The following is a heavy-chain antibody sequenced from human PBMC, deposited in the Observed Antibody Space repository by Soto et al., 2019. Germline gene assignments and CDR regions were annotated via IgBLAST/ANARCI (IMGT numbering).Heavy chain of an antibody. Sequence: QVQLVQSGAEVKKPGSSVKVSCKASGGTFGSYAISWVRQAPGQGLEWMGGIIPIPGTANYAQKFQGRVTMASDESTSTAYMALSSLRSEDTAVYYCARSQVSSTSIEIYYYYYYGMDVCGQGTTVTVSS. D-gene: IGHD2-2*01. J-gene: IGHJ6*02. CDR1: GGTFGSYA. CDR2: IIPIPGTA. V-gene: IGHV1-69*01. CDR3: ARSQVSSTSIEIYYYYYYGMDV.